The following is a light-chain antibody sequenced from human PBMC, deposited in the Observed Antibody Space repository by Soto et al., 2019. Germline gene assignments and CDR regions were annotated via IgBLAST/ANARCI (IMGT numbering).Light chain of an antibody. Sequence: EIVLTQSPATLSLSPGERATLSCRASQTISSYLAWYQQKPGLAPRLLIYDASSRATGIPDRFSGSGSGTDFTLTISRLEPEDFAVYYCQQYGSSFGQGTRLEIK. CDR3: QQYGSS. CDR2: DAS. V-gene: IGKV3D-20*01. J-gene: IGKJ5*01. CDR1: QTISSY.